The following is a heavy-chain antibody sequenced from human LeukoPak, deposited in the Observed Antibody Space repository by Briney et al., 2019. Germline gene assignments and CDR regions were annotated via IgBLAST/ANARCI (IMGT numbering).Heavy chain of an antibody. CDR3: ARDYCSSTSCLFDY. CDR2: INPNSGDT. CDR1: GYTFTGYH. J-gene: IGHJ4*02. D-gene: IGHD2-2*01. Sequence: GASVKVSCKASGYTFTGYHMHWVRQAPGQGLEWMGRINPNSGDTNYAQKLQGRATMTRDTSISTAYMELSRLRSDDTAVYYCARDYCSSTSCLFDYWGQGTLVTVSS. V-gene: IGHV1-2*06.